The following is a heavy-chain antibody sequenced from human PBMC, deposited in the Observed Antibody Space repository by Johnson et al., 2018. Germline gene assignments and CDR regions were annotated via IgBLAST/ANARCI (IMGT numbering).Heavy chain of an antibody. CDR1: GGSITSGNNA. J-gene: IGHJ6*03. Sequence: QVQLRESGPGLVKPSQTLSLTCTVSGGSITSGNNAWSWLRQPAGKGLEWVGRIYTSGDTNYNPSLRSRVTLSLDTSKNQFPPRLTSVTAADTAIYYCARGNSHYYFYMDVWGKGTTVTVSS. CDR3: ARGNSHYYFYMDV. CDR2: IYTSGDT. V-gene: IGHV4-61*02. D-gene: IGHD4-23*01.